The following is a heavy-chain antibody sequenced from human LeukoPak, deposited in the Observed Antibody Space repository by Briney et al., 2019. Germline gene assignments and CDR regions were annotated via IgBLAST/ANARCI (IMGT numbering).Heavy chain of an antibody. CDR2: INTNTGTP. CDR1: GYTFTTYA. J-gene: IGHJ4*02. CDR3: AREVGSSSWYYFDY. V-gene: IGHV7-4-1*02. D-gene: IGHD6-13*01. Sequence: ASVKVSCKASGYTFTTYAMNWVRQAPGQGLEWMGWINTNTGTPTYAQGFTGRFVFSLDTSVSTAYLQISSLKAEDTAMYYCAREVGSSSWYYFDYWGQGTLVTDSS.